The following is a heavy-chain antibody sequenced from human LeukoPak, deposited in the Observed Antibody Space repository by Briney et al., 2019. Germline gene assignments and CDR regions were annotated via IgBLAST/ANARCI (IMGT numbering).Heavy chain of an antibody. V-gene: IGHV3-7*01. CDR2: IKQDGSEK. CDR3: AREVSSGALRYYMDV. J-gene: IGHJ6*03. Sequence: GSLRLSCAASGFTFSSYLMSWVRQAPGKGLEWVANIKQDGSEKFYVDSVKGRFTISRDNAKNSLYLEMNSLRGEDTAVYYCAREVSSGALRYYMDVWGKGTTVTVSS. CDR1: GFTFSSYL. D-gene: IGHD6-19*01.